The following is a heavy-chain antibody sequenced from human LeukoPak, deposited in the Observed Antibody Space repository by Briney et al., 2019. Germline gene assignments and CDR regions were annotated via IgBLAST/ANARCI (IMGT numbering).Heavy chain of an antibody. CDR3: ARVPYDSGTYDY. CDR1: GFTFSSYS. J-gene: IGHJ4*02. V-gene: IGHV3-30-3*01. D-gene: IGHD3-16*01. CDR2: ISYDGDNK. Sequence: GGSLRLSCAASGFTFSSYSMHWVRQAPGEGLEWVAVISYDGDNKKYTDSVMGRFTISRDNSKSTLYLQMNSLRAEDTAVYYCARVPYDSGTYDYWGQGTLVTVSS.